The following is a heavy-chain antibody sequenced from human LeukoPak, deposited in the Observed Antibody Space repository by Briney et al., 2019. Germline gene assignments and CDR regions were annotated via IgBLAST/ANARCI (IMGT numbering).Heavy chain of an antibody. CDR2: VNHSGST. D-gene: IGHD3-3*01. J-gene: IGHJ5*02. CDR1: GGSISSYY. CDR3: ARVRFGVVIKKLGWFDP. Sequence: SETLSLTCTVSGGSISSYYWSWIRQPPGKGLEWIGEVNHSGSTNYNPSLKSRVTISVDTSKNQFSLKLSSVTAADTAVYYCARVRFGVVIKKLGWFDPWGQGTLVTVSS. V-gene: IGHV4-34*01.